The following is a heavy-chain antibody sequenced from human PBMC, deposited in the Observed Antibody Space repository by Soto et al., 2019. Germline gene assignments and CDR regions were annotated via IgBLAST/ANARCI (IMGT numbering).Heavy chain of an antibody. J-gene: IGHJ4*02. CDR2: ISAYNGNT. D-gene: IGHD6-19*01. CDR1: GYTFTSYG. V-gene: IGHV1-18*01. CDR3: AGDREDAVAGNFDY. Sequence: ASVKVSCKASGYTFTSYGISWVRQAPGQGLEWMGWISAYNGNTNYAQKLQGRVTMTTDTSTSTAYMELRSLRSDDTAVYYCAGDREDAVAGNFDYWGQGTLVTVSS.